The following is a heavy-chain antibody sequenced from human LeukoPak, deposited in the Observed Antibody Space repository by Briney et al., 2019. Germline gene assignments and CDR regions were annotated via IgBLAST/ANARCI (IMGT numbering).Heavy chain of an antibody. Sequence: SETLSLTCTVSGGSISSYYWSWVRQPPGKGLEWVGYIYYSGSNNYNPSPKSRVTISVDTSKNQISLKLNTVTAADTAVDYCARVGVSGWPNWFDPWGEGTLVTVST. CDR1: GGSISSYY. J-gene: IGHJ5*02. V-gene: IGHV4-59*12. D-gene: IGHD6-19*01. CDR2: IYYSGSN. CDR3: ARVGVSGWPNWFDP.